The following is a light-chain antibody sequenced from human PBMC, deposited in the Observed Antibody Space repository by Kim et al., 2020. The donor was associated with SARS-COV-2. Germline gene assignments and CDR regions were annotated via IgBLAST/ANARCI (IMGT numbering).Light chain of an antibody. CDR1: QTISDN. CDR2: DAS. V-gene: IGKV3-15*01. CDR3: QQYNDWPRT. J-gene: IGKJ2*01. Sequence: DIVMTQSPATLSVSPGESATLSCRASQTISDNLAWYQQKPGQAPRLLIYDASTRPTDIPARFTASGSGTEFTLTISSLQSEDFALYYCQQYNDWPRTFGQGTKLEIK.